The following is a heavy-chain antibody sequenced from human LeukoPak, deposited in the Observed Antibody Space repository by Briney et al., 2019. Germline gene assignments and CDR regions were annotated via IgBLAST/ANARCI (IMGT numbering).Heavy chain of an antibody. Sequence: SETPSLTCTVSGGSISSSSYYWGWIRQPPGKGLEWIGSIYYSGSTYYNPSLKSRVTISVDTSKNQFSLKLSSVTAADTAVYYCARHEGGGFQYYFDYWGQGTLVTVSS. D-gene: IGHD2-15*01. J-gene: IGHJ4*02. CDR1: GGSISSSSYY. V-gene: IGHV4-39*01. CDR2: IYYSGST. CDR3: ARHEGGGFQYYFDY.